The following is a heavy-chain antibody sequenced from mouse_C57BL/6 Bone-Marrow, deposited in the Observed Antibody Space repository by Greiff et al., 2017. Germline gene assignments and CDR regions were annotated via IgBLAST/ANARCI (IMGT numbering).Heavy chain of an antibody. Sequence: EVQLQHSGAELVRPGASVKLSCTASGFNIKAYYMPWVRQMPEQGLEWIGRIDPEDGDTEYAPTFQGKATMTADTSSNSAYLQLSSLTSEDTAVYYCTTPFTTVVATSAYWGQGTLVTVSA. CDR1: GFNIKAYY. CDR2: IDPEDGDT. D-gene: IGHD1-1*01. CDR3: TTPFTTVVATSAY. V-gene: IGHV14-1*01. J-gene: IGHJ3*01.